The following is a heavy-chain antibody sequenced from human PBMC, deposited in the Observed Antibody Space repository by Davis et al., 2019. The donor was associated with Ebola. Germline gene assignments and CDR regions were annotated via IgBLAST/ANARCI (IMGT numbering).Heavy chain of an antibody. J-gene: IGHJ3*02. CDR1: GFTFSSYW. Sequence: PGGSLRLSCAASGFTFSSYWMSWVRQAPGKGLEWVANIKQDGSEKYYVDSVKGRFTISRDDSKSTLFLQMNSLRAEDTAVYYCARDPTGTGDAFDIRGQGTMVTVSS. CDR3: ARDPTGTGDAFDI. V-gene: IGHV3-7*01. D-gene: IGHD7-27*01. CDR2: IKQDGSEK.